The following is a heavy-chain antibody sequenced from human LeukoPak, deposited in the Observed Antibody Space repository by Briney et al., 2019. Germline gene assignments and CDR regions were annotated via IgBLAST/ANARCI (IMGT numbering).Heavy chain of an antibody. Sequence: SGGSLRLSCAASGFTFRSYAMSWVRQAPGKGLEWVSAISGSGGSTHYADSVKGRFTISRDSSKSTLYLQMNSLRAEDTAVYYCARQHCSGGDCYFFDWGQGTLVTVSS. D-gene: IGHD2-15*01. J-gene: IGHJ4*02. CDR1: GFTFRSYA. CDR3: ARQHCSGGDCYFFD. V-gene: IGHV3-23*01. CDR2: ISGSGGST.